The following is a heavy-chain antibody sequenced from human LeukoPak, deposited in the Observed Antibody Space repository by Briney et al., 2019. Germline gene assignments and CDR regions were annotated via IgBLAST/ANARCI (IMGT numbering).Heavy chain of an antibody. J-gene: IGHJ4*02. V-gene: IGHV3-23*01. CDR3: AKSGAAAGVFISGFDC. D-gene: IGHD2-8*01. CDR1: GFTFSSYA. Sequence: PGGSLRLSCAASGFTFSSYAMSWVRQAPGKGLEWVSAIRGGATSTYYADSVKGRFTTSRDNSKYTLYLQMSSLRAEDTAVYYCAKSGAAAGVFISGFDCWGQGTLVTVSS. CDR2: IRGGATST.